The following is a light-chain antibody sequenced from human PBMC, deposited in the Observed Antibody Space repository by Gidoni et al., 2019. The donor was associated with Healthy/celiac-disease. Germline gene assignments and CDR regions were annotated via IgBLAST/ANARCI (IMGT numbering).Light chain of an antibody. Sequence: ELVLTQSPGTLSLSPGERATLSCRASQSVSSSYLAWYQQKPGQAPRLLIYGASSRATGIPDRCSGSGSGTDFTLTISRLEPEDFAVYYCQQYGSSPPWTFGQGTKVEIK. CDR3: QQYGSSPPWT. CDR1: QSVSSSY. V-gene: IGKV3-20*01. J-gene: IGKJ1*01. CDR2: GAS.